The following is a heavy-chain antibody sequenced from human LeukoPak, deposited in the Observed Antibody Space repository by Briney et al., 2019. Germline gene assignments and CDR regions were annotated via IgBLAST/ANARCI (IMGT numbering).Heavy chain of an antibody. CDR2: IYYSGST. CDR1: CASVSSRSYY. Sequence: SETLSLICTLSCASVSSRSYYCGWIRQPPGKGLEWIGSIYYSGSTYYNPSLKSRVTISVDTSKNQFSLKLSSVTAADTAVYFCASCPSYSDISGYSPFDYWGQGTLVTVSS. D-gene: IGHD3-22*01. J-gene: IGHJ4*02. V-gene: IGHV4-39*01. CDR3: ASCPSYSDISGYSPFDY.